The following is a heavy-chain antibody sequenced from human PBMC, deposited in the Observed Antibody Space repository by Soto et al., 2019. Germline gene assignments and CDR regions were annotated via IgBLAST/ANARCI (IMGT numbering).Heavy chain of an antibody. D-gene: IGHD3-22*01. CDR1: GGSISSYY. V-gene: IGHV4-59*01. CDR3: GRGTSGYYSEYFQH. J-gene: IGHJ1*01. CDR2: IYYSGST. Sequence: PSETLSLTCTVSGGSISSYYWSWIRQPPGKGLEWIGYIYYSGSTNYNPSLKSRVTISVDTSKNQFSLKLSSVTAADTAVYYCGRGTSGYYSEYFQHWGQGTLVTVSS.